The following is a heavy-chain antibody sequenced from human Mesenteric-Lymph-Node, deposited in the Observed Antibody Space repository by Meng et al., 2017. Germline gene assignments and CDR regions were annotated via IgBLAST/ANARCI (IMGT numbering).Heavy chain of an antibody. Sequence: QVALVQSGAEVKKPASSVEVSCKASGGTFSSYAISWVRQAPGQGLEWMGGIIPIFGTANYAQKFQGRVTITADKSTSTAYMELSSLRSEDTAVYYCARDVVSFITFRGGKYWGQGTLVTVSS. V-gene: IGHV1-69*06. J-gene: IGHJ4*02. CDR1: GGTFSSYA. CDR2: IIPIFGTA. D-gene: IGHD3-16*01. CDR3: ARDVVSFITFRGGKY.